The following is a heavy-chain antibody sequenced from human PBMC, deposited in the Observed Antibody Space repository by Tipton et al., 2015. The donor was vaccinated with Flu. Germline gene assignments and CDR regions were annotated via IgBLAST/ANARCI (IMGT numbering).Heavy chain of an antibody. D-gene: IGHD3-10*02. Sequence: TLSLTCTDSGGSISSSSYNWGWIRQPPGKGLEWIGSIYYSGTTYYNPSLKSRVTISVDTSKSHFSLKLRSVTAADTAVYYCARLSYYDVDLKNFYFDYWGQGTLVTVSS. V-gene: IGHV4-39*02. J-gene: IGHJ4*02. CDR3: ARLSYYDVDLKNFYFDY. CDR1: GGSISSSSYN. CDR2: IYYSGTT.